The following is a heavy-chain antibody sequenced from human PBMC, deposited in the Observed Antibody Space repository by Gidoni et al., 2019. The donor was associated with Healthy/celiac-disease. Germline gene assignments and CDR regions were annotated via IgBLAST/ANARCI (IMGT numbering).Heavy chain of an antibody. CDR2: ISGSGGST. Sequence: AISGSGGSTYYADSVKGRFTISRDNSKNTLYLQMNFLRAEDTAVYYCAKSNNEDCSGGSCDKYYFDYWGQGTLVTVSS. CDR3: AKSNNEDCSGGSCDKYYFDY. J-gene: IGHJ4*02. V-gene: IGHV3-23*01. D-gene: IGHD2-15*01.